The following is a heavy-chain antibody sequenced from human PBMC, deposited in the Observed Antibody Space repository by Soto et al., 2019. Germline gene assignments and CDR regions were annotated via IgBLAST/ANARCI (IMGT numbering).Heavy chain of an antibody. J-gene: IGHJ3*01. Sequence: SETLSLTCSLSGHSISTAYYWAWIRQSPTTGLEFFARIYFNGNTFYNPTLRSRVCISRDTSKNQFFVNLNPVTAADTAIYYCARVHWSGSWYDCFDVWGQGTVVTVSS. CDR1: GHSISTAYY. CDR3: ARVHWSGSWYDCFDV. D-gene: IGHD3-3*01. CDR2: IYFNGNT. V-gene: IGHV4-38-2*02.